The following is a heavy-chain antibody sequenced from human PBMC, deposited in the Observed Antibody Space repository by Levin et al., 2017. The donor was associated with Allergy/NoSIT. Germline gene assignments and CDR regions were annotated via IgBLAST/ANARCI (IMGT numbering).Heavy chain of an antibody. D-gene: IGHD6-6*01. CDR2: ITSSSLYT. CDR3: AVATRQAFDY. V-gene: IGHV3-21*01. Sequence: PGESLKISCAASGFTFSIYTMNWVRQAPGKGLEWVSSITSSSLYTDYADSVKGRFTISRDNAKNSLYLQMNSLRAEDTAVYYCAVATRQAFDYWGQGTLVTVSS. CDR1: GFTFSIYT. J-gene: IGHJ4*02.